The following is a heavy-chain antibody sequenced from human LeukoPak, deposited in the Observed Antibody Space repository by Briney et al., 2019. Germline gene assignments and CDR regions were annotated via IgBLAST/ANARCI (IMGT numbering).Heavy chain of an antibody. D-gene: IGHD2-2*01. V-gene: IGHV4-34*01. CDR1: GGSFSGYY. Sequence: PSETLSLTCAVYGGSFSGYYWSWIRQPPGKGLEWIGEIDHSGSTNYNPSLKSRVTISIDTSKNQFSLKLNSVTAADTAVYYCASDSTRGHYYYYMDVWGKGTTVTVSS. CDR3: ASDSTRGHYYYYMDV. CDR2: IDHSGST. J-gene: IGHJ6*03.